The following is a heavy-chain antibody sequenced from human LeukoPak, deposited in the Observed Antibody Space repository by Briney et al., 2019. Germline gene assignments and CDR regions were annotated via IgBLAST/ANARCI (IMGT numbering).Heavy chain of an antibody. D-gene: IGHD1-7*01. CDR2: ISYDGSNK. V-gene: IGHV3-30-3*01. J-gene: IGHJ4*02. Sequence: GGSLRLSCAASGFTFSSYAMHWVRQAPGKGLEWVAVISYDGSNKYYADPVKGRFTISRDNSKNTLYLQMNSLRAEDTAVYYCARARPGTTLYGYWGQGTLVTVSS. CDR1: GFTFSSYA. CDR3: ARARPGTTLYGY.